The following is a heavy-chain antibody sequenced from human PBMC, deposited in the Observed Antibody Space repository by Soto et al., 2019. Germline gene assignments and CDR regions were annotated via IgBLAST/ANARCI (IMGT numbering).Heavy chain of an antibody. CDR1: GFTFSSYW. J-gene: IGHJ6*03. D-gene: IGHD3-3*01. V-gene: IGHV3-7*01. CDR2: IKQDGSEK. Sequence: EVQLVESGGGLVQPGGSLRLSCAASGFTFSSYWMSWVRQAPGKGLEWVANIKQDGSEKYYVDSVKGRFTISRDNAKNSLYLQMNSLRAEDTAVYYCAKQHYYDFWSGYYMGYYYYYYMDVWGKGTTVTVSS. CDR3: AKQHYYDFWSGYYMGYYYYYYMDV.